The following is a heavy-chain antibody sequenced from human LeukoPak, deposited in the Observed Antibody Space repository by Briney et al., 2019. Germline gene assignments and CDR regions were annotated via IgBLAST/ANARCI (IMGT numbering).Heavy chain of an antibody. CDR2: IYYSGST. CDR1: GGSISSSGYY. J-gene: IGHJ5*02. Sequence: PSETLSLTCTVSGGSISSSGYYWGWIRQPPGKGLEWIGSIYYSGSTYYNPSLKSRVTISVDTSKNQFSLKLSSVTAADTAVYYCAIVVVVAAKHWFDPWGQGTLVTVSS. CDR3: AIVVVVAAKHWFDP. D-gene: IGHD2-15*01. V-gene: IGHV4-39*01.